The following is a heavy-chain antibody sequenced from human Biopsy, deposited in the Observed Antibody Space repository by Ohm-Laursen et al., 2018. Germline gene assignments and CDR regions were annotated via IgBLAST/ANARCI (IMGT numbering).Heavy chain of an antibody. CDR1: GYNFISYS. V-gene: IGHV1-18*01. Sequence: ASVKVSCKTSGYNFISYSINWVRQAPGHGLEWMGWVSTYNGNTEYEQKFQGRVTMTIDTSANTAYMELRSLRSDDTAVYFCARVREGGLIDYWGQGILVTVSS. CDR2: VSTYNGNT. CDR3: ARVREGGLIDY. J-gene: IGHJ4*02. D-gene: IGHD3-16*01.